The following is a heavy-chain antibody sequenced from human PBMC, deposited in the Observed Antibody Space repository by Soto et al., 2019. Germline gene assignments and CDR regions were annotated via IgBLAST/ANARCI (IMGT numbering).Heavy chain of an antibody. CDR3: ARENPLYSSPLAPDY. D-gene: IGHD6-13*01. Sequence: GGSLRLSCAASGFTFSSYSMNWVRQAPGKGLEWVSSISSSSSYIYYADSVKGRFTISRDNAKNSLYLQMNSLRAEDTAVYYCARENPLYSSPLAPDYWGQGTLVTVSS. V-gene: IGHV3-21*01. CDR2: ISSSSSYI. CDR1: GFTFSSYS. J-gene: IGHJ4*02.